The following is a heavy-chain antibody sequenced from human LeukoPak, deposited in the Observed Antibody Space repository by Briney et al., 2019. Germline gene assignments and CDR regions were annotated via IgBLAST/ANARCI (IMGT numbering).Heavy chain of an antibody. D-gene: IGHD5-18*01. CDR2: ISAHNGNT. CDR1: GYTFITYG. J-gene: IGHJ4*02. Sequence: WASVKVSCKASGYTFITYGISWVRQAPGQGLEWMGGISAHNGNTNYAQKFQGRVTMTTDTSTSTAYMELRSLRSDDTAVYYCASRVGSYGHGFDYWGQGTLVTVSS. V-gene: IGHV1-18*01. CDR3: ASRVGSYGHGFDY.